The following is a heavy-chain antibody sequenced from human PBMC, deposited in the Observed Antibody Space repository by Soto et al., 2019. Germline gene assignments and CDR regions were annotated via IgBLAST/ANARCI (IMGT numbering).Heavy chain of an antibody. J-gene: IGHJ6*02. D-gene: IGHD6-6*01. CDR1: GFTFSSYS. Sequence: EVQLVESGGGLVQPGGSLRLSCAASGFTFSSYSMNWVRQAPGKGLEWVSYISSSSSTIYYADSVKGRFNISRDNAKNSLYLQMNSLRDEDTAVYYCARPEYSSSSYGMDVWGQVTTVTVSS. V-gene: IGHV3-48*02. CDR3: ARPEYSSSSYGMDV. CDR2: ISSSSSTI.